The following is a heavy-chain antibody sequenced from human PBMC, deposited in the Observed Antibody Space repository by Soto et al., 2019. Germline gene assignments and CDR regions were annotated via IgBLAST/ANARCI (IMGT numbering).Heavy chain of an antibody. CDR3: AREEVESGGWQN. V-gene: IGHV4-59*01. CDR1: GSSIRNYY. Sequence: QVQLKESGPGLVKPSETLSLTCSVSGSSIRNYYWSWIRQPPGKGLEWIGNIYYSGSTNYNPSLKGRVFISVDSSRRQLSLRLNSLTAADTAVYYCAREEVESGGWQNWGQGTLVTVSS. CDR2: IYYSGST. D-gene: IGHD6-19*01. J-gene: IGHJ4*02.